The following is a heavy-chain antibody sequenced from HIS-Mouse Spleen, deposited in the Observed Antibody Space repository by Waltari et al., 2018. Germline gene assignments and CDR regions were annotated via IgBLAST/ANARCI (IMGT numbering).Heavy chain of an antibody. V-gene: IGHV4-39*07. J-gene: IGHJ4*02. Sequence: QLQLQESGPGLVKPSETLSLTCTVSGGSISSSSYYWGWIRQPPGKGLEWIGSIYYSGSTYYNPSLKSRVTISVDTSKNQFPLKLSSVTAADTAVYYCARDPRWNDGIDYWGQGTLVTVSS. CDR3: ARDPRWNDGIDY. CDR2: IYYSGST. CDR1: GGSISSSSYY. D-gene: IGHD1-1*01.